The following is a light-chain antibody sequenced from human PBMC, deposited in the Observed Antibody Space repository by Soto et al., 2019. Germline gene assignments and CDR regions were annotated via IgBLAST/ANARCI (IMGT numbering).Light chain of an antibody. CDR3: SSYAGRNNWN. CDR1: SSDVGGYNY. CDR2: EVS. Sequence: QSVLTQPPSASGSPGQSVTISCTGTSSDVGGYNYVSWYQQHPGKAHKLMIYEVSKRPSGVPDRFSGSKSGNTASLTVSGLQAEDEADYYCSSYAGRNNWNFGTGTKLTVL. J-gene: IGLJ1*01. V-gene: IGLV2-8*01.